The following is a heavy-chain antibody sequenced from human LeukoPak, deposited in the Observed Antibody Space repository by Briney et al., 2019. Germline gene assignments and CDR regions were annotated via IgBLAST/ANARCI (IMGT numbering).Heavy chain of an antibody. CDR2: INPNSGGT. CDR1: GYTFTGYY. D-gene: IGHD3-3*01. Sequence: ASVKVSCKASGYTFTGYYMHWVRQAPGQGLEWMGWINPNSGGTNYAQKFQGGVTMTRDTSISTAYMELSRLRSDDTAVYYCARVGFGVASYYMDVWGKGTTVTVSS. CDR3: ARVGFGVASYYMDV. J-gene: IGHJ6*03. V-gene: IGHV1-2*02.